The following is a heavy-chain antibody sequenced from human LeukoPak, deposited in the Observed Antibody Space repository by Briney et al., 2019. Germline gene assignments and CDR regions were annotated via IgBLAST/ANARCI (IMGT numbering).Heavy chain of an antibody. D-gene: IGHD6-19*01. CDR2: LYHPDST. CDR3: ARDGLHSSGWYFGGRQKGFDP. V-gene: IGHV4-38-2*02. Sequence: SETLSLTCAVSGYPINNAYYWVWIRQPPGKGLEWIGSLYHPDSTYYNPSLKSRVTMSVDTSRNQFSLKLSFVTAADTAVYYCARDGLHSSGWYFGGRQKGFDPWGQGTLVTVSS. J-gene: IGHJ5*02. CDR1: GYPINNAYY.